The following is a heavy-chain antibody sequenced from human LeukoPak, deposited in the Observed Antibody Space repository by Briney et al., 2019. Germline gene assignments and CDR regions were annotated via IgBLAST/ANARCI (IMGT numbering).Heavy chain of an antibody. Sequence: SETLSLTCAVYGGSFSGYYWSWIRQPPGKGLEWIGEINHSGSTNYNPSLKSRVTVSVDTSKNQFSLKLSSVTAADTAVYYCARGWVTIFGAVIIPDRAFDYWGQGTLVTVSS. J-gene: IGHJ4*02. CDR2: INHSGST. V-gene: IGHV4-34*01. D-gene: IGHD3-3*01. CDR1: GGSFSGYY. CDR3: ARGWVTIFGAVIIPDRAFDY.